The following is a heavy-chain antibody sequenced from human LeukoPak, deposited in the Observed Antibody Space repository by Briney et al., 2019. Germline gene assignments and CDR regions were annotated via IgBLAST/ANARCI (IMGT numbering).Heavy chain of an antibody. CDR3: ARSGSYLNHDY. CDR2: IGSTGTTI. Sequence: GGPLRLSCAASGFTFSSFRMTWVRQAPGKGLEWVSYIGSTGTTIYYADPVKGRFTISRDNAKNSLFLQMNSLRAEDTAMYYCARSGSYLNHDYWGQGTLVTVSS. J-gene: IGHJ4*02. D-gene: IGHD3-10*01. CDR1: GFTFSSFR. V-gene: IGHV3-48*01.